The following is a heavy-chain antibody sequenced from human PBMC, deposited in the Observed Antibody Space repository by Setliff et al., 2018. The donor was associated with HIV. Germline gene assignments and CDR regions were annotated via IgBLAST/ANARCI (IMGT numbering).Heavy chain of an antibody. CDR2: IQKDGNEQ. V-gene: IGHV3-7*03. Sequence: GGSLRLSCAASGFTFSSYSMNWVRQAPGKGLEWVANIQKDGNEQYYVGSLKGRFTISRDISKSTLYLQMYSLRVDDTALYYCTKVNRGAVAAWYYFDYWGQGTLVTVSS. J-gene: IGHJ4*02. D-gene: IGHD6-19*01. CDR3: TKVNRGAVAAWYYFDY. CDR1: GFTFSSYS.